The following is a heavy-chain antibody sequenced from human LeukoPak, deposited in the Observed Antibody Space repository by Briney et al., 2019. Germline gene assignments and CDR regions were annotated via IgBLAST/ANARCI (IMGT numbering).Heavy chain of an antibody. CDR2: IYYSGST. CDR1: GGSISSGGYY. CDR3: AREGDCSSTSCYHFDY. Sequence: PSETLSLTCTVSGGSISSGGYYWSWIRQHPGKGLGWIGYIYYSGSTYYNPSLKSRVTISVDTSKNQFSLKLSSVTAADTAVYYCAREGDCSSTSCYHFDYWGQGTLVTVSS. D-gene: IGHD2-2*01. V-gene: IGHV4-31*03. J-gene: IGHJ4*02.